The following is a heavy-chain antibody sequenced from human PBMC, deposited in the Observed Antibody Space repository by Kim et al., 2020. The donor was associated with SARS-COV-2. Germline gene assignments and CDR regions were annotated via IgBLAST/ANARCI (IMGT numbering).Heavy chain of an antibody. CDR2: ISYDGSNK. Sequence: GGSLRLSCAASGFTFSSYGMHWVRQAPGKGLEWVAVISYDGSNKYYADSVKGRFTISRDNSKNTLYLQMNSLRDEDTAVYYCAKDRNPPDKMSSGWYYSWGQGTLVTVSS. D-gene: IGHD6-19*01. J-gene: IGHJ4*02. V-gene: IGHV3-30*18. CDR3: AKDRNPPDKMSSGWYYS. CDR1: GFTFSSYG.